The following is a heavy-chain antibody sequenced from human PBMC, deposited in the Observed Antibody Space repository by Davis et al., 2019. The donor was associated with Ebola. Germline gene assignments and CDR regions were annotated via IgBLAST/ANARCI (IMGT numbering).Heavy chain of an antibody. D-gene: IGHD5-18*01. CDR3: ARRRGYSYGYLY. J-gene: IGHJ4*02. V-gene: IGHV4-34*01. CDR1: GGSFSGYY. Sequence: SETLSLTCAVYGGSFSGYYWSWIRQPPGKGLEWIEEINHSGSTNYNPSLKSRVTISVDTSKNQFSLKLSSVTAADTAVYYCARRRGYSYGYLYWGQGTLVTVSS. CDR2: INHSGST.